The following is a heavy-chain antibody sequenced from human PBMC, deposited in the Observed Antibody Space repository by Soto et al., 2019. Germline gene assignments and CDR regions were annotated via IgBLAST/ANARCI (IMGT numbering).Heavy chain of an antibody. D-gene: IGHD2-21*01. Sequence: PGGSLRLSCAASGFTFSDYYMSWIRQAPGKGLEWVSYISSSSYTKYADSVRGRFTISRDNAKNSLCLQMTSLRAEDTAVYYCARVGSQNIYYFDYWGQGIPVTVSS. CDR3: ARVGSQNIYYFDY. J-gene: IGHJ4*02. V-gene: IGHV3-11*06. CDR2: ISSSSYT. CDR1: GFTFSDYY.